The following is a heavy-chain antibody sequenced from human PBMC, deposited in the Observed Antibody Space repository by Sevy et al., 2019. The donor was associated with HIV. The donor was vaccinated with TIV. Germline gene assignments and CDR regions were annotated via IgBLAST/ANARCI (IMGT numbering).Heavy chain of an antibody. D-gene: IGHD1-26*01. CDR1: GFIFSNFA. CDR2: TSYDGSHK. J-gene: IGHJ1*01. V-gene: IGHV3-30*04. Sequence: GGSLRLSCTVSGFIFSNFAMHWVRQAPGKGLEWVAVTSYDGSHKYYADSVKGRFTVSRDNSRNILSCEMNNLRRDDTAVYYCARGENDDEFFQYWGQGTLVTVSS. CDR3: ARGENDDEFFQY.